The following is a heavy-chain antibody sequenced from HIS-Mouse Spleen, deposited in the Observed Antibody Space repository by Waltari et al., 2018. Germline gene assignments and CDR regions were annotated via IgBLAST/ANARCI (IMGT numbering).Heavy chain of an antibody. CDR3: AREIPYSSSWYDWYFDL. J-gene: IGHJ2*01. CDR2: IYYSGST. V-gene: IGHV4-39*07. CDR1: GGSICSSSYY. D-gene: IGHD6-13*01. Sequence: QLQLQESGPGLVKPSETLSLTCTVSGGSICSSSYYWGWIRRPPGKGLEWIGSIYYSGSTYYNPSLKSRVTISVDTSKNQFSLKLSSVTAADTAVYYCAREIPYSSSWYDWYFDLWGRGTLVTVSS.